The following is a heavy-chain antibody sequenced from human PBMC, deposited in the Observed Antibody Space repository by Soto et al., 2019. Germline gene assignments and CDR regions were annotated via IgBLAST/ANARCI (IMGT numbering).Heavy chain of an antibody. J-gene: IGHJ5*02. Sequence: QMQLQESGPGLVKPSETLSLTCTVSGASVSNGYWSWIRQPPGKGLEWIGFMYFGGSFNYNPSLPXXVXXSVETSKNQFSMKLTSVTAADTAVYYCARSYYDSTGFAVDPWGQGTLVTVSS. CDR2: MYFGGSF. D-gene: IGHD3-22*01. CDR1: GASVSNGY. CDR3: ARSYYDSTGFAVDP. V-gene: IGHV4-59*02.